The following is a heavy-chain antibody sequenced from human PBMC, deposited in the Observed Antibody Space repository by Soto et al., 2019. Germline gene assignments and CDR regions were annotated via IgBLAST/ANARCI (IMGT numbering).Heavy chain of an antibody. CDR2: ISAHNGNT. CDR1: GYTFTSYG. J-gene: IGHJ4*02. V-gene: IGHV1-18*01. CDR3: ATDCISRSCYLGY. Sequence: ASVKVSCKASGYTFTSYGISWVRQVPGQGLEWMGWISAHNGNTNYAQKLQGRVTMTTDTSTSTAYMEVRSLRSDDTAVYYCATDCISRSCYLGYWGQGTLVTVSS. D-gene: IGHD2-2*01.